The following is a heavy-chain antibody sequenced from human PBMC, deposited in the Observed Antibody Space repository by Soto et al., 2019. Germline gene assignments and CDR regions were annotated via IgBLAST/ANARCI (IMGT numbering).Heavy chain of an antibody. CDR2: MNPNSGNT. Sequence: QVQLVQSGAEVKKPGASVKVSCKASGYTFTSYDINWVRQATGQGLEGMGWMNPNSGNTGYAQKLQGRVTMTRNTSISTAYIELSSMSPEDTAVYYCARETVGATDYWGQGPLVTVSS. J-gene: IGHJ4*02. CDR1: GYTFTSYD. CDR3: ARETVGATDY. D-gene: IGHD1-26*01. V-gene: IGHV1-8*01.